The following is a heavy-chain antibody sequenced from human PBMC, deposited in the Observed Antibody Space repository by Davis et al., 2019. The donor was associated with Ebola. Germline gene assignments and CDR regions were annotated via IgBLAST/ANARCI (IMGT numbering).Heavy chain of an antibody. J-gene: IGHJ2*01. D-gene: IGHD3-22*01. CDR1: AGSVSSGSYY. Sequence: MPSETLSLTCTVSAGSVSSGSYYWSWIRQPPGKGLEWLGYTYYSGSTNYNPSLKSRVTISVDTSKNQFSLKLSSVTAADTAVYYCARVGSSGWIYWFFDLWGRGTLVTVSS. CDR3: ARVGSSGWIYWFFDL. V-gene: IGHV4-61*01. CDR2: TYYSGST.